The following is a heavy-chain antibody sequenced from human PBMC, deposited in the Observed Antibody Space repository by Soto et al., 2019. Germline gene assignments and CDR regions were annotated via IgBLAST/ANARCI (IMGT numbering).Heavy chain of an antibody. CDR2: ISGRDDSA. D-gene: IGHD6-19*01. CDR3: SRRSSGWYFDY. CDR1: GFTFSTFD. J-gene: IGHJ4*02. Sequence: GGSLRLSCAASGFTFSTFDMSWVRQPPGKGLEWVSVISGRDDSANYADSVKGRFTISRDNSKNTLYLQMNSLRAEDTAVYYCSRRSSGWYFDYWGQGTLVTVSS. V-gene: IGHV3-23*01.